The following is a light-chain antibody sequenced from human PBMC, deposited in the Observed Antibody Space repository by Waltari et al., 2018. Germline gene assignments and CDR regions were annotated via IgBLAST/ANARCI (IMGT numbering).Light chain of an antibody. CDR2: ENR. CDR1: RSNIGNNY. Sequence: QSVLTQPPSVSAAPGQRVTISSSGGRSNIGNNYVSWYRQFPGTAPKLLIDENRERPSGSPGRCPGSKSGTSATLDITGLQAGDEADYYCGTWDSSLSGAVFGGGTHLTVL. CDR3: GTWDSSLSGAV. J-gene: IGLJ7*01. V-gene: IGLV1-51*02.